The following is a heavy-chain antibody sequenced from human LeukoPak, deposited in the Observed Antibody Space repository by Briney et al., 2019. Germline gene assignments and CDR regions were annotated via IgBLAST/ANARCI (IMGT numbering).Heavy chain of an antibody. J-gene: IGHJ6*02. CDR1: GFTFSTHW. Sequence: GGSLRLSCAASGFTFSTHWMSWVRQAPGKGLEWVANIKEDGSEKYYVDSVKGRFTISRDNAENSLYLQMNSLRVEDTGVYYCVRRWLSYYYYGMDVWGQGTTVTVSS. D-gene: IGHD5-24*01. CDR2: IKEDGSEK. CDR3: VRRWLSYYYYGMDV. V-gene: IGHV3-7*01.